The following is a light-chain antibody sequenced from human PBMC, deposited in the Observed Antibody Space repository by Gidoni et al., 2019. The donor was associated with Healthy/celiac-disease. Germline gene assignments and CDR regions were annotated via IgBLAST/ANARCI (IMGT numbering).Light chain of an antibody. CDR2: INN. CDR3: AAWDDSLNGWV. J-gene: IGLJ3*02. Sequence: QSVLTPPPSASGTPGQRVTLSCSGSSSNIGSNTVHWYQQLPGTAPKLLIYINNQRPSGVPDRFSGSKSGTSASLAISGLQSEDEADYYCAAWDDSLNGWVFGGGTKLTVL. CDR1: SSNIGSNT. V-gene: IGLV1-44*01.